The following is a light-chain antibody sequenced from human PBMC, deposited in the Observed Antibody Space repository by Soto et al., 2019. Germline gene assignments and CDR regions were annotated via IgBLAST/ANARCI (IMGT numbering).Light chain of an antibody. V-gene: IGKV1-5*03. CDR2: KAS. J-gene: IGKJ1*01. CDR3: QQYSSYSRT. Sequence: DIQMTQSPPTLSASVGDRVTITCRASQSVSTWLAWYQQKPGKAPNLLIYKASSLESGVPSRFSGSGSGTEFTLTISTLQPDDFATYYCQQYSSYSRTFGQGTKVEIK. CDR1: QSVSTW.